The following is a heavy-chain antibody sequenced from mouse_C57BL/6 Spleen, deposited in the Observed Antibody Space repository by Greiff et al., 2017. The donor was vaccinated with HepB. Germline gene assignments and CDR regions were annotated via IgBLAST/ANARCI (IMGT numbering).Heavy chain of an antibody. CDR2: ISAGGSYT. V-gene: IGHV5-4*03. D-gene: IGHD1-1*01. J-gene: IGHJ3*01. CDR1: GFTFSSYA. CDR3: ARSGSGLFAY. Sequence: EVKLVESGGGLVKPGGSLKLSCAASGFTFSSYAMSWVRQTPEKRLEWVATISAGGSYTYYPDNVKGRFTISRDNAKNNLYLQMSHLKTEDTAMYYCARSGSGLFAYWGQGKGITVSA.